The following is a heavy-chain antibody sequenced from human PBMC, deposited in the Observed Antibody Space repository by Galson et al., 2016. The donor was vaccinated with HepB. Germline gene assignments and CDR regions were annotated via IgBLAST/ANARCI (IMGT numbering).Heavy chain of an antibody. CDR3: ATPRGYSYGYWDDTTTDY. CDR2: LHGVGGDT. D-gene: IGHD5-18*01. V-gene: IGHV3-23*01. CDR1: GFTLRNYP. Sequence: SLRLSCAASGFTLRNYPMSWVRQAPGKGLEWVSALHGVGGDTFYADSVKGRFTVSRDDSKNTMYLQMSSLRAEDAAVYYCATPRGYSYGYWDDTTTDYWGQGTLVTVSS. J-gene: IGHJ4*02.